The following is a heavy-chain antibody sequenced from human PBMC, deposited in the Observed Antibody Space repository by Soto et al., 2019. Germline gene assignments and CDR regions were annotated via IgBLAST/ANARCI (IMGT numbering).Heavy chain of an antibody. D-gene: IGHD1-1*01. Sequence: GGSLRLSCAASGFTFSSYAMHWVRQAPGKGLEWVAVISYDGSNKYYADSVKGRFTISRDNSKNTLYLQMNSLRAEDTAVYYCARGYNWNDLEFDYWGQGTLVTVSS. CDR3: ARGYNWNDLEFDY. V-gene: IGHV3-30-3*01. CDR2: ISYDGSNK. J-gene: IGHJ4*02. CDR1: GFTFSSYA.